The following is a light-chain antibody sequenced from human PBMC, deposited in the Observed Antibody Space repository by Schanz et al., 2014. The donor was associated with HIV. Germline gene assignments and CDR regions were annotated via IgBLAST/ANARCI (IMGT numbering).Light chain of an antibody. Sequence: QPVLTQSPSASASLGASVKLTCTLSSGHSSYAIAWHQQQPETGPRYLMNLNSDGSHRKGDGIPDRFSGSSSGAERYLTISSLQSEDEADYYCQTWDTGIQVFGGGTKLTVL. J-gene: IGLJ3*02. CDR3: QTWDTGIQV. CDR2: LNSDGSH. CDR1: SGHSSYA. V-gene: IGLV4-69*01.